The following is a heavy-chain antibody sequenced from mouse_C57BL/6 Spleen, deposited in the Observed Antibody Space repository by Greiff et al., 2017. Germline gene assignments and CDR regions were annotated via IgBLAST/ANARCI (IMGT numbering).Heavy chain of an antibody. D-gene: IGHD2-5*01. CDR1: GYTFTSYW. V-gene: IGHV1-72*01. CDR3: ARYGDSNYYFDY. J-gene: IGHJ2*01. Sequence: QVHVKQPGAELVKPGASVKLSCKASGYTFTSYWMHWVKQRPGRGLEWIGRIDPNSGGTKYNEKFKSKATMTADKPSSTAYMQLSSLTSEDSAVYYCARYGDSNYYFDYWGQGTTLTVSS. CDR2: IDPNSGGT.